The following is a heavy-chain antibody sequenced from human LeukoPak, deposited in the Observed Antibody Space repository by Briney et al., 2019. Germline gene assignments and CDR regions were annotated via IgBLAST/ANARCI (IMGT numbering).Heavy chain of an antibody. D-gene: IGHD3-10*01. J-gene: IGHJ6*03. CDR2: IYSGGST. CDR1: GFTVSSNY. V-gene: IGHV3-53*01. CDR3: ASGSGSYRTPYYYMDV. Sequence: GGSPRLSCAASGFTVSSNYMSWVRQAPGKGLEWVSVIYSGGSTYYADSVKGRFTVSRDNSKNTLYLPMNSLRAEDTAVYYYASGSGSYRTPYYYMDVWGTGTTVTVSS.